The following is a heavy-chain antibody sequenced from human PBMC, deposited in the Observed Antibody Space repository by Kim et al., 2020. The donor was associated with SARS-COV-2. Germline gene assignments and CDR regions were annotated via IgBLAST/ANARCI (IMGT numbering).Heavy chain of an antibody. V-gene: IGHV1-2*02. CDR1: GYTFTGYN. J-gene: IGHJ6*02. Sequence: ASVKVSCKASGYTFTGYNIHWVRQAPGQGLEWMAWIYINSGGTNYAQKFQDRVTMTRDTSTNTTYMELRSLRSDDTAAYFCARGDTVVASRYYYAMDVWGQGTTVTVSS. CDR2: IYINSGGT. D-gene: IGHD5-18*01. CDR3: ARGDTVVASRYYYAMDV.